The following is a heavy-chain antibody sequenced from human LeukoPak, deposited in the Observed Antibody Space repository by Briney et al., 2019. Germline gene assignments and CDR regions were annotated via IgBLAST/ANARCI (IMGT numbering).Heavy chain of an antibody. V-gene: IGHV3-23*01. CDR1: GFSFSSYA. CDR3: AKWPEGAMDYFDY. D-gene: IGHD3-16*01. Sequence: GGSLRLSCAASGFSFSSYAMTWARQAPVKGLEWVSAISGDGTRTYYADSVKGRFTISRDNSRNTLYLEMSSLRVEDTAIYYCAKWPEGAMDYFDYWGQGTLVTVSS. CDR2: ISGDGTRT. J-gene: IGHJ4*02.